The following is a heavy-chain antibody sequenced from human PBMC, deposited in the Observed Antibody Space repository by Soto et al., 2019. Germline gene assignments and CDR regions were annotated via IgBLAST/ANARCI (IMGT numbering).Heavy chain of an antibody. D-gene: IGHD6-19*01. V-gene: IGHV4-39*01. CDR2: IYYSGTT. Sequence: VQLVESGPGLVKPSETLSLTCTVSNGSISSSNYHWGWIRQAPGKGLECIGSIYYSGTTYYNPSLKSRVTISVETSKNQFSLKLSSVTAADTAVYYCARRKHGDSSGWGEFDYWGQGTLVTVSS. J-gene: IGHJ4*02. CDR3: ARRKHGDSSGWGEFDY. CDR1: NGSISSSNYH.